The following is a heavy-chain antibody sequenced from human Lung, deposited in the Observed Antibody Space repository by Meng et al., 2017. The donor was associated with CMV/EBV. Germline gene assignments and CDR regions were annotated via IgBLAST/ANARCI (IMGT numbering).Heavy chain of an antibody. CDR2: INVYNGRR. V-gene: IGHV1-18*01. D-gene: IGHD2-2*01. Sequence: SVXVSCXXSGYTFTSYGISWVRQAPGQGLEWMGWINVYNGRRDYAQRFKDRVTMTTDTSTSTAHMDLKSLRSDDTATYYCARERGYCSMIDCYKDGMDVWGQGXTVTVSS. CDR1: GYTFTSYG. J-gene: IGHJ6*02. CDR3: ARERGYCSMIDCYKDGMDV.